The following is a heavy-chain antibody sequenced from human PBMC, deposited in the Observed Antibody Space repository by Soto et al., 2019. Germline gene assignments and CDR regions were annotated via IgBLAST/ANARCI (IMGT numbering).Heavy chain of an antibody. CDR3: ARDSSYDIHWFDP. Sequence: QVQLQESGPGLVKPSQTLSLTCTVSGGSISSGGYYWSWIRQHPGKGLEWIGYIYYSGNTYYNPSHKSRVTISIDTSKNQFSLKLSSVTAADTAVYYCARDSSYDIHWFDPWGQGTLVTVSS. J-gene: IGHJ5*02. D-gene: IGHD3-9*01. CDR1: GGSISSGGYY. V-gene: IGHV4-31*03. CDR2: IYYSGNT.